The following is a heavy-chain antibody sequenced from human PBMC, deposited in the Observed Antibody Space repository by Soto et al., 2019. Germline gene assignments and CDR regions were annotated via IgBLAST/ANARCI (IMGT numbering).Heavy chain of an antibody. D-gene: IGHD6-19*01. CDR3: AKQGIEVAGTDYFDY. CDR2: IISSGSFI. V-gene: IGHV3-21*01. CDR1: GFSFSNDN. Sequence: EVQLVESGGGLVKPGGSLTLSCAASGFSFSNDNMNWIRQAPGKGLEWVSSIISSGSFIYYADSVKGRFTISRDNAKNSLYLQMNSLRAEDTAVYYCAKQGIEVAGTDYFDYWGQGALVTVAS. J-gene: IGHJ4*02.